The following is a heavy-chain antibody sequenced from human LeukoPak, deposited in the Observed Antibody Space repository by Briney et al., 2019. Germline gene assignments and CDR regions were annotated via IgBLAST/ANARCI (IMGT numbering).Heavy chain of an antibody. V-gene: IGHV3-48*03. J-gene: IGHJ4*02. Sequence: GGSLRLSCAASGFSFSSYEMNWVRQAPGKGLEWVSYISSSGSIMYSADSVKGRFTISRDNAKNSLYLQMNSLRAEDTAVYYCATPLVAAYRTSSDYWGQGTLVTVSS. D-gene: IGHD2-15*01. CDR1: GFSFSSYE. CDR2: ISSSGSIM. CDR3: ATPLVAAYRTSSDY.